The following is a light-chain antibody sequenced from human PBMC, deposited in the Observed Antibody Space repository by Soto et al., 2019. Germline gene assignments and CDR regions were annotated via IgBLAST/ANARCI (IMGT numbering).Light chain of an antibody. CDR2: SNN. CDR1: SSNIGSNT. J-gene: IGLJ1*01. V-gene: IGLV1-44*01. CDR3: AAWDDSLNGYA. Sequence: QSVLTQPPSASWTPGQRVTISCSGSSSNIGSNTVNWYQQLPGTAPKLLIYSNNQRPSGVPDRFSGSKSGTSASLAISGLQSEDEADYHCAAWDDSLNGYAFGTGTKVTV.